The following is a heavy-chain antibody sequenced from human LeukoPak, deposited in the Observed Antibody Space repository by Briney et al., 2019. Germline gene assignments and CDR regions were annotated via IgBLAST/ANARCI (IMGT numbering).Heavy chain of an antibody. V-gene: IGHV3-48*03. D-gene: IGHD6-19*01. Sequence: PGGSLRLSCAASGFTFSSYEMNWVRQAPGKGLGWVSKISSSGSAIYYADSVKGRFTISRDNAKSTLYLQMNSLRAEDTAVYYCARGGSLGYWGQGTLVTVSS. CDR1: GFTFSSYE. CDR3: ARGGSLGY. J-gene: IGHJ4*02. CDR2: ISSSGSAI.